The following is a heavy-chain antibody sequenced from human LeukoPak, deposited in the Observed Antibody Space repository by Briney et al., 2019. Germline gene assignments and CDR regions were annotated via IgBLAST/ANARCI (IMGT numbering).Heavy chain of an antibody. V-gene: IGHV4-39*01. CDR3: ATTYSSSWFY. Sequence: SETLSLTCTVSGGSISSSSYYWGWIRQPPGKGLEWIGSIYYSGSTYYNPSLKSRVTISEDTSKNQFSLKLSSVTAADTAVYYCATTYSSSWFYWGQGTLVTVSS. CDR2: IYYSGST. J-gene: IGHJ4*02. D-gene: IGHD6-13*01. CDR1: GGSISSSSYY.